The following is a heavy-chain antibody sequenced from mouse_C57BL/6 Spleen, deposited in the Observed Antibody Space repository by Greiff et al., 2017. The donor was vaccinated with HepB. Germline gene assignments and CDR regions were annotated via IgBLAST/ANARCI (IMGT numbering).Heavy chain of an antibody. CDR1: GYTFTSYW. J-gene: IGHJ2*01. Sequence: QVQLQQPGAELVKPGASVKMSCKASGYTFTSYWITWVKQRPGQGLEWIGDIYPGSGSTNYNEKFKSKGTLTVDTSSSTAYMQLSSLTSEDSAVYYCARIYGSSLSGYWGQGTTLTVSS. CDR2: IYPGSGST. V-gene: IGHV1-55*01. CDR3: ARIYGSSLSGY. D-gene: IGHD1-1*01.